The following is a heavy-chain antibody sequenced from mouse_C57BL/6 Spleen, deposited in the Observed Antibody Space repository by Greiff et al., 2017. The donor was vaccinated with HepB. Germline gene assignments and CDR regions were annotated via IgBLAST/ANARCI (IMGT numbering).Heavy chain of an antibody. J-gene: IGHJ4*01. Sequence: QVQLQQPGAELVRPGSSVKLSCKASGYTFTSYWMHWVKQRPIQGLEWIGNIDPSDSETHYNQKFKDKATLTVDKSSSTAYMQLSSLTSEDSAVYYCARSYDYDAVYYAMDYWGQGTSVTASS. D-gene: IGHD2-4*01. V-gene: IGHV1-52*01. CDR1: GYTFTSYW. CDR2: IDPSDSET. CDR3: ARSYDYDAVYYAMDY.